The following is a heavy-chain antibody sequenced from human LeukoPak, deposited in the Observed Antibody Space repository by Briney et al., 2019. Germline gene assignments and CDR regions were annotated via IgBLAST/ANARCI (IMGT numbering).Heavy chain of an antibody. CDR3: ARASYCSGGSCYSDY. J-gene: IGHJ4*02. CDR1: GYTLTSYS. V-gene: IGHV1-18*01. D-gene: IGHD2-15*01. Sequence: ASVKVSCKASGYTLTSYSISWVRQAPGQGLEWMGWISAYNGNTTYAQMVKGRVTMTTDTSTSTAYMELRSLKSDDTAVYYCARASYCSGGSCYSDYWGQGTLVTVSS. CDR2: ISAYNGNT.